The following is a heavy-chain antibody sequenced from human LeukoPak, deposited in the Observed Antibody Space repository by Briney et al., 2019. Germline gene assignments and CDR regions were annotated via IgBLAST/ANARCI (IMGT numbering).Heavy chain of an antibody. Sequence: GGSLRLSCAASGFTFSSYSMNWVRQAPGKGLEWVSSISSSSSYIYYADSVKGRFTISRDNAKNSLYLQTNSLRAEDTAVYYCARGGRGYYDSSGYYRGGAFDIWGQGTMVTVSS. V-gene: IGHV3-21*01. J-gene: IGHJ3*02. CDR2: ISSSSSYI. D-gene: IGHD3-22*01. CDR3: ARGGRGYYDSSGYYRGGAFDI. CDR1: GFTFSSYS.